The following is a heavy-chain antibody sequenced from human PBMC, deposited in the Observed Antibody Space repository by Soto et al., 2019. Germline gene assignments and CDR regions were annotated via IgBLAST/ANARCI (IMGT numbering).Heavy chain of an antibody. J-gene: IGHJ4*02. Sequence: QLQLQESGPGLVKPSETLSLTCAVSGGSISSSSYYWGWIRQPPGKGLEWIGNFDYGGSTYYNPSLKSRVTTSVDTSKEECALKLSSVTAADTALYYCARLGRYCTNGVCYTFYFDYWGQGTLVTFSS. CDR2: FDYGGST. V-gene: IGHV4-39*01. CDR1: GGSISSSSYY. CDR3: ARLGRYCTNGVCYTFYFDY. D-gene: IGHD2-8*01.